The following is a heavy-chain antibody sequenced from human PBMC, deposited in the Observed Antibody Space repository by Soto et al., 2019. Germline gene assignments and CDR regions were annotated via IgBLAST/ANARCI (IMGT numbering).Heavy chain of an antibody. D-gene: IGHD1-1*01. J-gene: IGHJ4*02. CDR1: GYTFTSYD. CDR3: ARRAETNGWNGFGADKYYFDF. V-gene: IGHV1-8*01. Sequence: QVQLVQSGAEVRKPGASVKVSCEASGYTFTSYDIYWVRQATGQGLEWMGWMNPSTGNSGYAQKFQGRVTMPSDTSISTAHMELSSLRSEDTAVYYCARRAETNGWNGFGADKYYFDFWGQGTLVTVSS. CDR2: MNPSTGNS.